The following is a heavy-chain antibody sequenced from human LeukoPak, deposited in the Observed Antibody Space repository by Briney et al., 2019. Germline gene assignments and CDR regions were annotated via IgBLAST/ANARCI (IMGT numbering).Heavy chain of an antibody. Sequence: GGSLRLSCAASAFTFSSYGMHWVRQAPGEGLEWVAVISYDGSKKYYVDSVKGRFTISRDNSKNTLYLQMNSLRPEDTAVYYCEKANGPLWTTPEYWGQGTLVTVSS. CDR2: ISYDGSKK. D-gene: IGHD5-18*01. CDR3: EKANGPLWTTPEY. CDR1: AFTFSSYG. J-gene: IGHJ4*02. V-gene: IGHV3-30*18.